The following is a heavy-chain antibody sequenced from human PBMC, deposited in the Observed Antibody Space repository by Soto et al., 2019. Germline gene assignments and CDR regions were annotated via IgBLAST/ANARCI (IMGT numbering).Heavy chain of an antibody. D-gene: IGHD3-10*01. CDR1: GFTFSSYG. J-gene: IGHJ6*03. Sequence: QVQLVESGGGVVQPGRSLRLSCAASGFTFSSYGMHWVRQAPGKGLEWVAVIWYDGSNKYYADSVKGRFTISRDNSKNTLYLQMNSLRAEDTAVYYCARDGTRVRGVIIDYYYYYMDVWGKGTTVTVSS. CDR2: IWYDGSNK. V-gene: IGHV3-33*01. CDR3: ARDGTRVRGVIIDYYYYYMDV.